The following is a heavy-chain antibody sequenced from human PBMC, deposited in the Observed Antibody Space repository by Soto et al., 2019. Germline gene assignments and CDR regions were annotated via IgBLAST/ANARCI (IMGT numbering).Heavy chain of an antibody. J-gene: IGHJ4*02. Sequence: QVQLVQSGAEVKKPGASVKVSCKASGYTFTSYGISWVRQAPGQGLEWMGWISAYNGNTNYAQKLQGRVTMTTDTSTSTAYMELRSLRSDDTDVYYCARAREGIVVVTAMIPDYWGQGTLVTVSS. V-gene: IGHV1-18*01. D-gene: IGHD2-21*02. CDR3: ARAREGIVVVTAMIPDY. CDR2: ISAYNGNT. CDR1: GYTFTSYG.